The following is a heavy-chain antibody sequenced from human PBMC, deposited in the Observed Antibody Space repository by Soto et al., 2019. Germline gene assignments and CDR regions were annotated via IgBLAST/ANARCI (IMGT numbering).Heavy chain of an antibody. D-gene: IGHD3-10*01. CDR1: GFTFSSYA. CDR2: FSGSGGST. CDR3: AKDGRGVVRAHYVHFDY. V-gene: IGHV3-23*01. J-gene: IGHJ4*02. Sequence: EVQLLESGGGLVQPGGSLRLSCAASGFTFSSYAMSWVRQAPGKGLEWVSAFSGSGGSTYYADSVKGRFTISRDNSKNTVYLQMNSLRAEDTAVYYCAKDGRGVVRAHYVHFDYWGQGTLVTVSS.